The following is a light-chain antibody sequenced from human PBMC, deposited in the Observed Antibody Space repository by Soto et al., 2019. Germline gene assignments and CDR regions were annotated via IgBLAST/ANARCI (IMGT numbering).Light chain of an antibody. J-gene: IGKJ1*01. V-gene: IGKV1-5*03. CDR1: QSISVL. Sequence: IRTSKAPSTLTPSVRDRVTITXRASQSISVLLPWYQSSTGKATNXXIYXASRLESWVPSRFSGSGYGNKFTITIRALQHDDAKTYYCQHQQTQSTFGQGTKVDI. CDR2: XAS. CDR3: QHQQTQST.